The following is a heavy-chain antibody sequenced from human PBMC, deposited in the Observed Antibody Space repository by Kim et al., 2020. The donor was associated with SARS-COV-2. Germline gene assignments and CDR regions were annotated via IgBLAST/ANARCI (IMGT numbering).Heavy chain of an antibody. J-gene: IGHJ6*02. CDR3: ARGVVVVPAAPNGYYYYYGMDV. CDR2: ISAYNGNT. Sequence: ASVKVSCKASGYTFTSYGISWVRQAPGQGLEWMGWISAYNGNTNYAQKLQGRVTMTTDTSTSTAYMELRSLRSDDTAVYYCARGVVVVPAAPNGYYYYYGMDVWGQGTTVTVSS. V-gene: IGHV1-18*01. CDR1: GYTFTSYG. D-gene: IGHD2-2*01.